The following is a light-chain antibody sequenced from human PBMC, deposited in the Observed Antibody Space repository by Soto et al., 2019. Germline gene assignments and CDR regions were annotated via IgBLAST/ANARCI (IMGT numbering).Light chain of an antibody. J-gene: IGKJ5*01. V-gene: IGKV3-20*01. CDR3: QQYGRT. CDR1: QSISTNY. Sequence: EVVLRQSPGTLSLSPGERATLSCKTSQSISTNYLARYQHKPGQAPTLLIYAASNRITGIPDRFSGSGSGTAFTLNISRVEPEDFALYYCQQYGRTFGQGTRLEIK. CDR2: AAS.